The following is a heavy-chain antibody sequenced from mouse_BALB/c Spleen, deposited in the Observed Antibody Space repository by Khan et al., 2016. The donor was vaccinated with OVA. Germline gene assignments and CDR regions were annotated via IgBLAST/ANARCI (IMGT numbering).Heavy chain of an antibody. CDR1: GFTFSSYT. CDR2: ISSGGDNT. J-gene: IGHJ3*01. V-gene: IGHV5-9*03. CDR3: ARSNYGTFAY. D-gene: IGHD2-1*01. Sequence: EVELVESGGGLVKPGGSLKLSCAASGFTFSSYTMSWVRQTPETRLEWVATISSGGDNTYYPDSVKGRFTISRDNAKNNLYLQMSSLRSEDMASYYCARSNYGTFAYWGQGTLVTVSA.